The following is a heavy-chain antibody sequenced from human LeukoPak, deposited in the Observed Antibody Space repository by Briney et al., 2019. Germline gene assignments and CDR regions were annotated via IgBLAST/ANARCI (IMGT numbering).Heavy chain of an antibody. D-gene: IGHD5-12*01. Sequence: SETLSLTCTVSGGSISSSSYYWGWIRQPPGKGLEWIGSIYYSGSTYYNPSLKSRVTISVDTSKNQFSLKLSSVTAADTAVYYCAREGFFIHIGSHDAFDIWGQGTMVTVSS. V-gene: IGHV4-39*07. CDR2: IYYSGST. CDR1: GGSISSSSYY. CDR3: AREGFFIHIGSHDAFDI. J-gene: IGHJ3*02.